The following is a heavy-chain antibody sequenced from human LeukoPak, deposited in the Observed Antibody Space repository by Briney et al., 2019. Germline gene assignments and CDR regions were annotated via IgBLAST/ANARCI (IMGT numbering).Heavy chain of an antibody. Sequence: PGGSLRLSCAASGFTFDNYAMSWVRQAPGKGLEWVSTITDSGATTFYADSVKGRFTISRDSPKNTLNLQMNSLRAEDTAVYYCAIGTPYYDILTGYIPPNYFDYWGQGTLVTVSS. D-gene: IGHD3-9*01. CDR2: ITDSGATT. CDR3: AIGTPYYDILTGYIPPNYFDY. CDR1: GFTFDNYA. V-gene: IGHV3-23*01. J-gene: IGHJ4*02.